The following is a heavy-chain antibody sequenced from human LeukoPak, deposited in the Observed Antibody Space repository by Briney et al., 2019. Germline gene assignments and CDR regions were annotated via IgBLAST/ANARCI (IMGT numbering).Heavy chain of an antibody. CDR3: ARDLMGIAYRGAFYY. V-gene: IGHV3-74*01. J-gene: IGHJ4*02. D-gene: IGHD6-13*01. Sequence: GGSLRLSCAASGFTFSNYWMHWVRQVPGKGLVWVSRIDGDESGTTYADSVNGRFTISRDNAKSTLYLQMNSLRAEDTAVYYCARDLMGIAYRGAFYYWGQGTLVTVSS. CDR2: IDGDESGT. CDR1: GFTFSNYW.